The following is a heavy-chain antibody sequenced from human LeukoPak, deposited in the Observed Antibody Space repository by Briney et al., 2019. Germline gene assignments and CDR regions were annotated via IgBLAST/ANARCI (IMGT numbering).Heavy chain of an antibody. CDR2: IYYSGST. J-gene: IGHJ3*02. Sequence: SETLSLTCTVSGGSISSYYWSWIRQPPGKGLEWIGYIYYSGSTNYNPSLKSRVTISVDTSKNQFSLRLSSVTAADTAVYYCARAQRPDAFDIWGQGTMVTVSS. CDR1: GGSISSYY. D-gene: IGHD6-25*01. CDR3: ARAQRPDAFDI. V-gene: IGHV4-59*01.